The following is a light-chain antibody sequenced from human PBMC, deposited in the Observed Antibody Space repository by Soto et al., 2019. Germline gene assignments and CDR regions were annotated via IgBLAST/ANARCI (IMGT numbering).Light chain of an antibody. CDR3: SSYTSSSTRV. Sequence: QSVLTQPASVSGPAGQSITISCTGTSSDVGAYDFVSWYQQHPDKAPKLMIYEVSNRPSGVSNRFSGSKSVNTATLTISGLQAEDEADYYCSSYTSSSTRVFGTGTKVTVL. CDR2: EVS. CDR1: SSDVGAYDF. V-gene: IGLV2-14*03. J-gene: IGLJ1*01.